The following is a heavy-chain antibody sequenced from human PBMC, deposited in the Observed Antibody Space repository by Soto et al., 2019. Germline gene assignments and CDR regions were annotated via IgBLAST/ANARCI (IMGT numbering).Heavy chain of an antibody. CDR3: ARVLSRGIIISDSYYYGMDV. CDR2: ISSSSSDI. D-gene: IGHD3-10*01. Sequence: GSLRLSCAASGFTFSSYSLNWVRQAPGKGLEWVSSISSSSSDIYYAGSVKGRFTISRDNAKNSLYLQMNSLRAEDTAVYYCARVLSRGIIISDSYYYGMDVWGQGTTVTVSS. J-gene: IGHJ6*02. V-gene: IGHV3-21*01. CDR1: GFTFSSYS.